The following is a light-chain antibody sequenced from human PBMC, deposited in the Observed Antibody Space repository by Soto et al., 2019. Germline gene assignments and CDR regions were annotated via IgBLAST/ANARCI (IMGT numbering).Light chain of an antibody. CDR3: QQNNNYPYT. V-gene: IGKV1-5*03. Sequence: DIQMTQSPSTLSASVGDRVTITCRASQSINGWLAWYQQRPGKAPKLLMYKASSLESGVPSRFRGSGSGIEFTLTITALQPDDFATYYCQQNNNYPYTFGQGTKLEIK. CDR2: KAS. J-gene: IGKJ2*01. CDR1: QSINGW.